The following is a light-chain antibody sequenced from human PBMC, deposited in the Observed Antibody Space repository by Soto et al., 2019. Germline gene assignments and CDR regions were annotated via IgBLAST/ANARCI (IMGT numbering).Light chain of an antibody. V-gene: IGKV3D-15*01. Sequence: EIVMTQSPATLSVSPGERATLSCRASQSVYSNLAWYQQKPGQAPRLLIYGASTRATGIPARFSGSGSGTEFTLTSSSLQAEVVAVYYCQQYNNWLTFGGGTKVEIK. CDR1: QSVYSN. CDR3: QQYNNWLT. CDR2: GAS. J-gene: IGKJ4*01.